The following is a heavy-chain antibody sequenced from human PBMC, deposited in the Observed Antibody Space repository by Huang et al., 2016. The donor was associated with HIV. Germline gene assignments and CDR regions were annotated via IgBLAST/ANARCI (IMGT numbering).Heavy chain of an antibody. CDR3: AREFCGGDCFRSRDAFDI. V-gene: IGHV3-53*01. CDR2: IHNGGNT. J-gene: IGHJ3*02. Sequence: EVQLVESGGGLIQPGGSLRLSCAVSGFTVSSNYMSWVRQAPGKGLEWVAVIHNGGNTSYAGSVKGRFAISRDNFKNTLYLQMNSLRAEDTAVYYCAREFCGGDCFRSRDAFDIWGQGTMVTVAS. D-gene: IGHD2-21*02. CDR1: GFTVSSNY.